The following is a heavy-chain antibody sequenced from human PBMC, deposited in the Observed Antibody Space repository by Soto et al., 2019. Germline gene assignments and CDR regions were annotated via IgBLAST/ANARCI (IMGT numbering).Heavy chain of an antibody. J-gene: IGHJ4*02. CDR2: ISWNSNTI. V-gene: IGHV3-9*01. CDR3: AKDTGPN. Sequence: EVQLVESGGGLVQPGRSLRLSCAASGFTFDNYAMHWVRQAPGKGLEWVSGISWNSNTIAYADSVKGRFTISRDNAKNSLYLQMNSLRVDDTAFYYCAKDTGPNWGQGTLVTVSS. CDR1: GFTFDNYA.